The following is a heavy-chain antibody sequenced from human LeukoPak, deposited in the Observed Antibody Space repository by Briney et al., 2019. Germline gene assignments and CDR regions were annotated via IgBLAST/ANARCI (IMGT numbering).Heavy chain of an antibody. V-gene: IGHV3-23*01. CDR1: GFTFSNHA. Sequence: GGSLRLSCAATGFTFSNHAMSWVRQAPGKGLEWVSVIGDSGGSTYYADSVKGRFTISRDNSKNTLYLQMNSLRADDTAVYHCAKGGASSPYTYIDVWGKGTTVIVSS. D-gene: IGHD6-6*01. CDR3: AKGGASSPYTYIDV. CDR2: IGDSGGST. J-gene: IGHJ6*04.